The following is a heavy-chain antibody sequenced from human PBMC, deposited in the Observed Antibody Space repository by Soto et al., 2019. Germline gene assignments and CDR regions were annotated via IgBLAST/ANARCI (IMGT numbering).Heavy chain of an antibody. J-gene: IGHJ4*02. D-gene: IGHD3-22*01. Sequence: SETLSLTCAVSGGSISSGGYFWSWIRQPPGKGLEWIGYIYHSGSTYYNTSLKSRVTISVDRSKNQFSLKLSSVTAADTAVYYCARGRRYYDSSGYTFDYWGQGTLVTVSS. CDR1: GGSISSGGYF. CDR3: ARGRRYYDSSGYTFDY. V-gene: IGHV4-30-2*01. CDR2: IYHSGST.